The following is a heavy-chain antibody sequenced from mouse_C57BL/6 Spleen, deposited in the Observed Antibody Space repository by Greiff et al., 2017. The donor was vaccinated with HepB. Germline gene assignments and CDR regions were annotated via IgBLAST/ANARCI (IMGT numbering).Heavy chain of an antibody. V-gene: IGHV1-15*01. Sequence: QVQLKESGAELVRPGASVTLSCKASGYTFTDYEMHWVKQTPVHGLEWIGAIDPETGGTAYNQKFKGKAILTADKSSSTAYMELRSLTSEDSAVYYCTRRWDDGYLYAMDYWGQGTSVTVSS. CDR1: GYTFTDYE. D-gene: IGHD2-3*01. CDR3: TRRWDDGYLYAMDY. CDR2: IDPETGGT. J-gene: IGHJ4*01.